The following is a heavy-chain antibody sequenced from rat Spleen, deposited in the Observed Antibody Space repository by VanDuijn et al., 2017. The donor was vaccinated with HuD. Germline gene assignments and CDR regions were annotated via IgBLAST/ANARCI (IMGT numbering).Heavy chain of an antibody. J-gene: IGHJ2*01. CDR1: GLSLTSNS. V-gene: IGHV2-47*01. D-gene: IGHD1-12*02. CDR2: IWSSGST. CDR3: ARSAKYYYDGSYYYVHFDY. Sequence: QVQLKESGPGLVQPSQTLSLSCTVSGLSLTSNSVGWIRQPPGKGLEWMGVIWSSGSTDYSSALKSRLSISRDTSKSQVLLKMNSLQTEDTAMYFCARSAKYYYDGSYYYVHFDYWGQGVMVTVSS.